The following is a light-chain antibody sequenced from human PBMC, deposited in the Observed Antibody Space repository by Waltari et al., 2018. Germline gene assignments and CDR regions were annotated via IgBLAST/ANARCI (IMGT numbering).Light chain of an antibody. J-gene: IGLJ2*01. CDR1: SSNIGSNY. Sequence: QSVLTQPPSASGTPGQRVTISCSGRSSNIGSNYVYWYQQLPGTAPKLLIYRNNQRPYGVPDRFSGSKSVTSASLAISGLRSEDEADYYCAAWDDSLSGPVFGGGTKLTVL. CDR2: RNN. CDR3: AAWDDSLSGPV. V-gene: IGLV1-47*01.